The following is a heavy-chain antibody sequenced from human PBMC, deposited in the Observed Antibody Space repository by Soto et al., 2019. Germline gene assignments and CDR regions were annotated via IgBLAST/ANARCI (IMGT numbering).Heavy chain of an antibody. D-gene: IGHD1-26*01. CDR1: GYIFTTYA. Sequence: QVQLVQSGAEVKKPGASVKVSCKASGYIFTTYAITWVRQAPGQGLEWMGWINIYNGNTNYAQKLQGRVTMTTDTSTSTAYMELRSLRSDDSAVYYCARVGVGVTAPDFDYWGQGTLVTVSS. J-gene: IGHJ4*02. CDR3: ARVGVGVTAPDFDY. V-gene: IGHV1-18*01. CDR2: INIYNGNT.